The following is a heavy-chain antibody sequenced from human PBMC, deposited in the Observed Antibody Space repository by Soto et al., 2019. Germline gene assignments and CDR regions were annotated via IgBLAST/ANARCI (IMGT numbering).Heavy chain of an antibody. D-gene: IGHD3-16*02. V-gene: IGHV4-39*01. Sequence: SETLSLTCTVSGGSISSSSYYWGWIRQPPGKGLEWIGSIYYSGSTYYNPSLKSRVTISVDTSKNQFSLKLSSVTAADTAVYYCARQYYDYIWGSYRPFDYWGQGTLVIVSS. CDR1: GGSISSSSYY. CDR2: IYYSGST. CDR3: ARQYYDYIWGSYRPFDY. J-gene: IGHJ4*02.